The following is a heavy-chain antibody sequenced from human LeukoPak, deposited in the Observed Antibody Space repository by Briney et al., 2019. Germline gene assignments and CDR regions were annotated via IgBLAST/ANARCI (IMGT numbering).Heavy chain of an antibody. D-gene: IGHD3-22*01. CDR2: ISAYNGDT. Sequence: ASVKVSCKASGYTFTNYGITWVRQAPGQGLEWMGWISAYNGDTHYAQKLQGRVAMTTDTSTRTVYMELRSLRHCDTAVYYCARGLDLGRRGYYYFDYHYYYMDVWGKGTTVAVSS. CDR1: GYTFTNYG. V-gene: IGHV1-18*01. CDR3: ARGLDLGRRGYYYFDYHYYYMDV. J-gene: IGHJ6*03.